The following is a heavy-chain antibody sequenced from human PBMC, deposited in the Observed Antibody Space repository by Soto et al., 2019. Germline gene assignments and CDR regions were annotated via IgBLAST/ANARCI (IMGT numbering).Heavy chain of an antibody. CDR2: IGTTGDT. Sequence: EVQLVESGGGLVQPGGSLRLSCTASGFTFSRYDMHWVRQSTGKGLEWISAIGTTGDTYYPGSVKGRFTISREDAKHSLYVEINHLGGGDRGVYYCARDATYGSGRGRDWFFDLWGRGTLVTVSS. CDR3: ARDATYGSGRGRDWFFDL. CDR1: GFTFSRYD. J-gene: IGHJ2*01. V-gene: IGHV3-13*04. D-gene: IGHD3-10*01.